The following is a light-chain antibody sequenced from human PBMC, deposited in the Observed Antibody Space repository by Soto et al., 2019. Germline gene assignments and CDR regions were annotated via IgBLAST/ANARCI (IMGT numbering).Light chain of an antibody. CDR2: GAS. CDR1: QIVSSSC. V-gene: IGKV3-20*01. J-gene: IGKJ4*01. CDR3: QEYGTSPRLT. Sequence: EIVLTQSPGTLSLSPGERATLFFRAIQIVSSSCLAWYQQKPGQSPRLLISGASTRATGIPDRFSGSGFGTDFSLTITRLEPEDFTVYYCQEYGTSPRLTFGGGTKVDIK.